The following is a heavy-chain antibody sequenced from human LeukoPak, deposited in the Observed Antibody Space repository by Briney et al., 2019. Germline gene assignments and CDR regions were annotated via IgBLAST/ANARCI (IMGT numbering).Heavy chain of an antibody. CDR1: GLTVTNNY. D-gene: IGHD4-17*01. J-gene: IGHJ4*02. V-gene: IGHV3-66*01. CDR3: TYGDYPLTY. Sequence: GGSLRLSCAASGLTVTNNYWNWVRQPPGKGPEWISLIYSNGDTRYADSVKGRFTFSRDNSKNTLYLQMNSLRAEDTAVYYCTYGDYPLTYWGQGTLVGVSS. CDR2: IYSNGDT.